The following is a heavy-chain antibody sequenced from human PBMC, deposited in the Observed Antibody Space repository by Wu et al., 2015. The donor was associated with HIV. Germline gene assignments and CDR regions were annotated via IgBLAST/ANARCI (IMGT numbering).Heavy chain of an antibody. CDR3: ARARYYYDSSPITGYWFDP. V-gene: IGHV1-8*01. CDR2: MNPNSGNT. J-gene: IGHJ5*02. CDR1: GYTFTSYD. D-gene: IGHD3-22*01. Sequence: QVQLVQSGAEVKKPGASVKVSCKASGYTFTSYDINWVRQATGQGLEWMGWMNPNSGNTGYAQKFQGRVTMTRNTSISTAYMELSSLRSEDTAVYYCARARYYYDSSPITGYWFDPWGQGTLVTVSS.